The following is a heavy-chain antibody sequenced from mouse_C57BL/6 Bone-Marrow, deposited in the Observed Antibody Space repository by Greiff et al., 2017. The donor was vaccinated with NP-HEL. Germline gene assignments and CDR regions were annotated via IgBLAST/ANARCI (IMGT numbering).Heavy chain of an antibody. CDR1: GYTFTTYP. V-gene: IGHV1-47*01. CDR2: FHPYNDDT. D-gene: IGHD2-1*01. J-gene: IGHJ4*01. Sequence: VQLVESGAELVKPGASVKMSCKASGYTFTTYPIEWMKQNHGKSLEWIGNFHPYNDDTKYNEKFKGKATLTVEKSSSTVYLELSRLTSDDSAVYYCARRNYGNYLFMDYWGQGTSVTVSS. CDR3: ARRNYGNYLFMDY.